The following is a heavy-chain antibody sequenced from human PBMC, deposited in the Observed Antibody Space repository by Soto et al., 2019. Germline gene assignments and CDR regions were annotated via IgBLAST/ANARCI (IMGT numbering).Heavy chain of an antibody. CDR3: ARGVDTAMDTQDNYYGMDV. CDR2: IIPIFGTA. CDR1: GGTFSSYA. Sequence: QVQLVQSGAEVKKPGSSVKVSCKASGGTFSSYAISWVRQAPGQGLEWMGGIIPIFGTANYAQKFQGRVTITADESTSXAFXELSSLRSEDTAVHYCARGVDTAMDTQDNYYGMDVWGQGPTVTVSS. D-gene: IGHD5-18*01. J-gene: IGHJ6*02. V-gene: IGHV1-69*12.